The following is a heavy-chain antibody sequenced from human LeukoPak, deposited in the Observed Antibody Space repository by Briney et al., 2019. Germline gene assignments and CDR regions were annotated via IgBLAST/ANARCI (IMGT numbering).Heavy chain of an antibody. CDR1: GGSISSYY. J-gene: IGHJ1*01. D-gene: IGHD3-22*01. CDR2: IYYSGST. CDR3: AKGDRSGYAPVYFQH. V-gene: IGHV4-59*06. Sequence: SETLSLTCTVSGGSISSYYWSWIRQHPGKGLECIGYIYYSGSTYYNPSLKSRVTISVDTSKNQFSLKLSSVTAADTAVYYCAKGDRSGYAPVYFQHWGQGTLVTVSS.